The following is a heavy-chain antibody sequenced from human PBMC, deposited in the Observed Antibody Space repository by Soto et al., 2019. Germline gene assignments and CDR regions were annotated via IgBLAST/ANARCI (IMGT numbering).Heavy chain of an antibody. CDR1: GFTFSKYA. Sequence: EVQLLESGGGLVQPGGSLRLSCAASGFTFSKYAMSWVRQAPGKGLEWVSAISGSGTTTYSADSVRGRFTISRDNSNNMLYLQMNSPSPEDTALYYCVKVFVETGGRSGWPWSRVPGGQGTLVTVSS. CDR3: VKVFVETGGRSGWPWSRVP. CDR2: ISGSGTTT. J-gene: IGHJ5*02. D-gene: IGHD6-25*01. V-gene: IGHV3-23*01.